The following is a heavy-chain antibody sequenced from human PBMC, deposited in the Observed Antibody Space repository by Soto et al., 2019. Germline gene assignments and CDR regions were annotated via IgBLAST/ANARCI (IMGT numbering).Heavy chain of an antibody. CDR3: ARFGGAVTSAGDDY. J-gene: IGHJ4*02. V-gene: IGHV3-30*03. Sequence: QVQLVESGGGVVQPGRSLRLSCAASGFAFSNFGMQWGRQAPGKGLEWVASISYDGNIKKFADSVKGRFTISRDISSNALYLQMSRRRSEDTAVYSGARFGGAVTSAGDDYWGQGTGVTVSS. CDR1: GFAFSNFG. CDR2: ISYDGNIK. D-gene: IGHD3-16*01.